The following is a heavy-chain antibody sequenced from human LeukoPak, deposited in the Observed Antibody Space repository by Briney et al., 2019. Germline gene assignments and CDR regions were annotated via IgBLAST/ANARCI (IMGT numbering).Heavy chain of an antibody. V-gene: IGHV1-8*01. CDR3: ARALGEYFDWFDP. Sequence: ASVKVCFKASGYTFTSYGINWVRQATGQGLEWMGWMNPNSGNTGYAQKFQGRVTMTRNTSISTAYMELSSLRSEDTAVYYCARALGEYFDWFDPWGEGTLVTVSS. CDR2: MNPNSGNT. D-gene: IGHD3-9*01. J-gene: IGHJ5*02. CDR1: GYTFTSYG.